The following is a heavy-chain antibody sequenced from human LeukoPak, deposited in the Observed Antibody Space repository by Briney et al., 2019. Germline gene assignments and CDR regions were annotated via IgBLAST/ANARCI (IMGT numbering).Heavy chain of an antibody. V-gene: IGHV4-39*01. CDR3: ARLLLGYYDSSAYWDY. CDR1: GDSISSSSYY. D-gene: IGHD3-22*01. J-gene: IGHJ4*02. CDR2: IYYSGHT. Sequence: ASETLSLTCSVSGDSISSSSYYWGWIRQPPGKGLEWIGSIYYSGHTYYNPSLQSRVTISVDTSRTQFSPRLSSVTATDTAVYYYARLLLGYYDSSAYWDYWGQGTLVTVSS.